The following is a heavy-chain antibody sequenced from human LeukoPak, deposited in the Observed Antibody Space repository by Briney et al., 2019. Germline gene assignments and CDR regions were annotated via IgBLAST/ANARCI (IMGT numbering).Heavy chain of an antibody. CDR1: GGDITTSIRSIGSYY. V-gene: IGHV4-59*08. J-gene: IGHJ4*02. CDR3: RALETGQTTTDFDY. D-gene: IGHD4-17*01. Sequence: SETLSLTCSVSGGDITTSIRSIGSYYWSWLRQPPGKGLEWISYIYDSGSANYNPSLKSRVTISVDTSKNQFSLKLSSVTAADTAVYYCRALETGQTTTDFDYWGQGTLVTVSS. CDR2: IYDSGSA.